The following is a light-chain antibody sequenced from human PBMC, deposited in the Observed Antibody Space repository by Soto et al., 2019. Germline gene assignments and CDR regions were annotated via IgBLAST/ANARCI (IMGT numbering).Light chain of an antibody. V-gene: IGKV3-15*01. Sequence: EIVMTQSSATLSVSPGERATLSCRASQSVNSNLAWYQQKPGQAPRLLIYGASTRATGIPARFSGSGSGTEFTLTISSLQSEDFAVYYCQQYNNWPPEGTFGQGTKLEIK. CDR1: QSVNSN. CDR3: QQYNNWPPEGT. CDR2: GAS. J-gene: IGKJ2*02.